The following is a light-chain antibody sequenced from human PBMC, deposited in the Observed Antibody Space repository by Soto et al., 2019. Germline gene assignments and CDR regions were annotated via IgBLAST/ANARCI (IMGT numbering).Light chain of an antibody. J-gene: IGLJ2*01. CDR3: NSYTSSSTLGV. CDR1: SSDVGGYNY. CDR2: DVT. Sequence: QSVLTQPASVSGSPGQSITISCTGTSSDVGGYNYVSWYQQHPGKAPKLLIYDVTNRPSGVSNRFSGSKSGNTASLTISGLQAEDEADYYSNSYTSSSTLGVFGGGTKLTVL. V-gene: IGLV2-14*03.